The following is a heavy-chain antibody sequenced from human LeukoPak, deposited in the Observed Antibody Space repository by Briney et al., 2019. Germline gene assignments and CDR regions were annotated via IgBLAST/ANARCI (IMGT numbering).Heavy chain of an antibody. CDR1: GFTFSGSA. Sequence: GGSLRLSCAASGFTFSGSAMHWVRQAPGKGLEWVANIKEDGSEKYYVDSVKGRFTISRDNAKNSLYLQMNSLRADDTAVYYCARDHLGYSFDYWDQGTLVTVSS. V-gene: IGHV3-7*04. CDR2: IKEDGSEK. CDR3: ARDHLGYSFDY. J-gene: IGHJ4*02.